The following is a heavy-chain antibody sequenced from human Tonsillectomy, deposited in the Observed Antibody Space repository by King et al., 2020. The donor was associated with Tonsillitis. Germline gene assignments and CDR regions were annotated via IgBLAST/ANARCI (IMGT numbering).Heavy chain of an antibody. CDR2: IYPSDSDT. V-gene: IGHV5-51*01. Sequence: VQLVESGAEVKKPGESLNISCKGSGYSFTNYWIAWVRQMPGKGLEWMGSIYPSDSDTSYSPSFQAQVTMSAAKSISTAYMQWSSLKASATAIHYCARLNYDDYSGSYYRPDYFYFMDVWGKGTTVTVSS. CDR1: GYSFTNYW. CDR3: ARLNYDDYSGSYYRPDYFYFMDV. J-gene: IGHJ6*03. D-gene: IGHD3-22*01.